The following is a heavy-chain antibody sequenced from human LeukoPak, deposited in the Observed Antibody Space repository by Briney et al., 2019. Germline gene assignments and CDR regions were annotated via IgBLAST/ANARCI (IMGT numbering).Heavy chain of an antibody. Sequence: SETLSLTCTVSSGSISSYYWSWVRQSPGKGLEWIGYIYYSGSTNYNPFLKSRVTISINTSKNQFSLKLSSVTAADTAIYYCACGISGWFDYWGQGALVAVSS. D-gene: IGHD6-19*01. J-gene: IGHJ4*02. CDR3: ACGISGWFDY. CDR2: IYYSGST. V-gene: IGHV4-59*01. CDR1: SGSISSYY.